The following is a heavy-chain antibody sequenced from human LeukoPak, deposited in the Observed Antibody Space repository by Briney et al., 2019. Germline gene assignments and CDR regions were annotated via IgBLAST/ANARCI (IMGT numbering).Heavy chain of an antibody. CDR1: GFTFSDYY. Sequence: PGGSLRLSCAASGFTFSDYYMSWIRQAPGKGLEWVSYISSSGSTIYYADSVKGRFTISRDNAKNSLYLQMNSLRAEDTAVYYCARQDGAGYYYYFDSWGQGTLVTVSS. CDR2: ISSSGSTI. V-gene: IGHV3-11*01. J-gene: IGHJ4*02. CDR3: ARQDGAGYYYYFDS. D-gene: IGHD3-22*01.